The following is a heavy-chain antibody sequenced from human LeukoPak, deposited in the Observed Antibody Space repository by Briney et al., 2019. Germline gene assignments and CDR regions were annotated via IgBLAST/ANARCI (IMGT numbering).Heavy chain of an antibody. D-gene: IGHD3-22*01. CDR3: ARQNREYYYDSSGYYSY. Sequence: SETLSLTCTVSGGSISSYYWSWIRQPAGKGLEWIGRIYTSGSTNYNPSLKSRVTISVDTSKNQFSLKLSSVTAADTAVYYCARQNREYYYDSSGYYSYWGQGTLVTVSS. J-gene: IGHJ4*02. CDR1: GGSISSYY. V-gene: IGHV4-4*07. CDR2: IYTSGST.